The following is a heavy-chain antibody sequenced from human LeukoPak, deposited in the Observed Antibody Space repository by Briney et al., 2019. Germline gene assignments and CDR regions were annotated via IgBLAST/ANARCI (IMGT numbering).Heavy chain of an antibody. CDR3: ATFFDFWFGP. D-gene: IGHD5/OR15-5a*01. CDR2: IYHDGST. CDR1: GVSVSSGSYF. Sequence: SETLSLTCTVSGVSVSSGSYFWSWIRQPPGEGPQWIGYIYHDGSTNYSPSLRSRVSISVDTSKNQFSLKLSSVTTADTAVYFCATFFDFWFGPWGQGTQVSVSS. J-gene: IGHJ5*02. V-gene: IGHV4-61*01.